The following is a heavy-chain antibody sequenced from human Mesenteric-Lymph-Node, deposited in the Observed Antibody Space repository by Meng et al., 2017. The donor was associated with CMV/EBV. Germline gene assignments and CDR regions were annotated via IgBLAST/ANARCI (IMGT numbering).Heavy chain of an antibody. J-gene: IGHJ6*02. Sequence: GESLKISCAASEFIFSTYSFNWVRQAPGKGLEWVSSISTSSDYIYYADSVKGRFSISRDNAKNSLYLQMSSLRADDTAVYYCARGKYSSPSSVSYFGMDVWGQGTTVTVSS. D-gene: IGHD6-6*01. V-gene: IGHV3-21*01. CDR1: EFIFSTYS. CDR2: ISTSSDYI. CDR3: ARGKYSSPSSVSYFGMDV.